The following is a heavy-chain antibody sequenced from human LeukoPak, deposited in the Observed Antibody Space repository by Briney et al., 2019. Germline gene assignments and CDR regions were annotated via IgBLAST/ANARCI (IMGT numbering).Heavy chain of an antibody. CDR1: GYTFTSYA. J-gene: IGHJ6*02. D-gene: IGHD6-19*01. CDR2: INAGNGNT. CDR3: VRAPPGGYSSGWYLPYATGVYYGMDV. Sequence: ASVKVSCKASGYTFTSYAMHWVRQAPGQRLEWMGWINAGNGNTKYSQKFQGRVTIARDTSASTAYMELSSLRSEDTAVYYCVRAPPGGYSSGWYLPYATGVYYGMDVWGQGTTVTVSS. V-gene: IGHV1-3*01.